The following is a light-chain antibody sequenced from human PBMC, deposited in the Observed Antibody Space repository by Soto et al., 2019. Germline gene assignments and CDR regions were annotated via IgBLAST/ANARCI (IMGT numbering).Light chain of an antibody. V-gene: IGKV3-11*01. CDR3: QQRSNWPLT. Sequence: EIVLTQSPATLSLSPGGRATLACRASQSVSTYLAWYQQNLGQAPRLLIYNASNRATGIPGRFGGSGSGTDFTLTISSLEPEDFAMYYCQQRSNWPLTFGGGTQV. CDR2: NAS. CDR1: QSVSTY. J-gene: IGKJ4*01.